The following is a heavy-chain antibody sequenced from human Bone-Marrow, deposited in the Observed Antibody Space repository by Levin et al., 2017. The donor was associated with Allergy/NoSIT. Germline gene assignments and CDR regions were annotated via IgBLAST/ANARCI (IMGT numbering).Heavy chain of an antibody. CDR3: TTVRVATMAEFAGFCRSVSCSVEYYFDY. D-gene: IGHD2-15*01. J-gene: IGHJ4*02. Sequence: GGSLRLSCAASGFTFTNAWMNWVRQAPGKGLEWVGRIRSKTDGGTTDYAAPVKGRFTISRDDSKNTVYLQMNSLKTEDTAVYFCTTVRVATMAEFAGFCRSVSCSVEYYFDYWGQGALVTVSS. V-gene: IGHV3-15*07. CDR2: IRSKTDGGTT. CDR1: GFTFTNAW.